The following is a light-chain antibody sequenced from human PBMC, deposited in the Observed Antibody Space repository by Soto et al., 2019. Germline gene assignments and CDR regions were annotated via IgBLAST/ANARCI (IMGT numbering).Light chain of an antibody. CDR1: QSISSW. CDR3: QQYNGSPNT. V-gene: IGKV1-5*03. Sequence: DIPMTQSPSTLSASVGDRVTITCRASQSISSWLAWYQHKPGKAPKLLIYKASNLESGVPSRFSGSGSGTEFTLTISSLQPDDFATYYCQQYNGSPNTFGQGTKLEIK. CDR2: KAS. J-gene: IGKJ2*01.